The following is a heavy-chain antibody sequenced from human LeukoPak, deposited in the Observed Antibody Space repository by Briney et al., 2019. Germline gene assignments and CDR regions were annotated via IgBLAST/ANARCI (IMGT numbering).Heavy chain of an antibody. CDR2: IIGSGSEM. V-gene: IGHV3-21*06. CDR1: GFTFNSYS. CDR3: AKVQSDIVGAMFFSFDV. Sequence: GGSLRLSCGGSGFTFNSYSMNWVRQAPGKGPEWVASIIGSGSEMFYADSLKGRFTISRDNSKNSPYLQMNSLRVEDTAVYYCAKVQSDIVGAMFFSFDVWGQGTMVSVSS. D-gene: IGHD1-26*01. J-gene: IGHJ3*01.